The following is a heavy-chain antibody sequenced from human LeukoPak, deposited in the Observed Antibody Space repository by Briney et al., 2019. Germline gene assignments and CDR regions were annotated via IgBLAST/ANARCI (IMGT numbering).Heavy chain of an antibody. CDR3: ARTSVGGGAMDV. V-gene: IGHV3-21*01. Sequence: GGSLRLSCAASAFTFSGYAINWVRQAPGKGLEWVSAISGSGAYIYYADSVKGRFTISRDNSKNSLNLQMNSLRAEDTAVYYCARTSVGGGAMDVWGQGTTVTVSS. J-gene: IGHJ6*02. D-gene: IGHD3-10*01. CDR2: ISGSGAYI. CDR1: AFTFSGYA.